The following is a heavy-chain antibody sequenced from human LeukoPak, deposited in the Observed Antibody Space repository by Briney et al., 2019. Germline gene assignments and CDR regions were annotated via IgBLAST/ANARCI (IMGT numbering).Heavy chain of an antibody. CDR3: ANWDSSGYYGIDY. V-gene: IGHV4-34*01. D-gene: IGHD3-22*01. CDR1: GGSFSGYY. Sequence: SETLSLTCAVYGGSFSGYYWSWIRQPPGKGLEWIGSIYYSGSTYYNPSLKSRVTISVDTSKNQFSLKLGSVTAADTAVYYCANWDSSGYYGIDYWGQGTLVTVSS. J-gene: IGHJ4*02. CDR2: IYYSGST.